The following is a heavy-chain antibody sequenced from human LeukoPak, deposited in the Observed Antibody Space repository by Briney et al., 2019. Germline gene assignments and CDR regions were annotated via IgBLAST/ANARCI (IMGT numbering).Heavy chain of an antibody. Sequence: SETLSLTCTVSGGSISSYYWSWIRQPPGKGLEWIGYIYYSGSTNYNPSLKSRVTISVDTSKNQFSLKLGSVTAADTAVYYCARALEYSTSATSWFDPWGQGTLVTVSS. CDR1: GGSISSYY. V-gene: IGHV4-59*12. J-gene: IGHJ5*02. D-gene: IGHD6-6*01. CDR2: IYYSGST. CDR3: ARALEYSTSATSWFDP.